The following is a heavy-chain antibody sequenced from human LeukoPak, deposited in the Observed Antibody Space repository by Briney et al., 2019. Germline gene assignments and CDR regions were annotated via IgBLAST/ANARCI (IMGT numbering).Heavy chain of an antibody. D-gene: IGHD6-19*01. CDR1: GGSITSRTSY. J-gene: IGHJ4*02. CDR3: ARDPSHTGYSSGWYFDF. CDR2: IYYTGNT. V-gene: IGHV4-39*07. Sequence: SETLSLTCTVSGGSITSRTSYWGWIRQPPGKGLERIGNIYYTGNTYQNPSLKSRITISVDTSKNQFSLRLSSVTAADTAVYYCARDPSHTGYSSGWYFDFWGQGTLVTVSS.